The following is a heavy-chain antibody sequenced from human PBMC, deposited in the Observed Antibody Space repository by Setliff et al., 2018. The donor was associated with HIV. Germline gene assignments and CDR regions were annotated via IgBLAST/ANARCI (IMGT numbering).Heavy chain of an antibody. CDR1: GYISINYY. V-gene: IGHV1-46*01. CDR2: ISPSDGGT. J-gene: IGHJ4*02. Sequence: GASVKVSCKTSGYISINYYIHWVRQAPGQGLEWMGIISPSDGGTTYAQKFQDRVTMTRDTSTTTVNMELSSLRSEDTAVYYCARVVDTALVKDYWGQGTLVTVSS. CDR3: ARVVDTALVKDY. D-gene: IGHD5-18*01.